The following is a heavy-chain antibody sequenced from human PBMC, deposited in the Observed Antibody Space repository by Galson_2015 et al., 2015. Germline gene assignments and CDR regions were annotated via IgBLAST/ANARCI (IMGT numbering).Heavy chain of an antibody. CDR3: AKDQIDYDSSGYTEYYYYYYGMDV. D-gene: IGHD3-22*01. Sequence: SLRLSCAATGFTFSSYSMNWVRQAPGKGLEWVSYISSRSSTIYYADSVKGRFTSSRDNAKNTLYLQVNSLRAEDTAVYYCAKDQIDYDSSGYTEYYYYYYGMDVWGQGTTVTVSS. J-gene: IGHJ6*02. V-gene: IGHV3-48*01. CDR2: ISSRSSTI. CDR1: GFTFSSYS.